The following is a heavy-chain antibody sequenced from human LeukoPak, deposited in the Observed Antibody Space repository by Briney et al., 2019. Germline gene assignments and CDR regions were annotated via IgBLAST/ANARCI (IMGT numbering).Heavy chain of an antibody. Sequence: GGSLRLSCAASGFTFSSYAVNWVRQAPGEGLEWVATISTSGGSTYYADFVKGRFTISRDNSKNTLYLQMNSLIAEDTAVYYCAKNGHGSGSYYPRTKYYFDYWGQGTLVTVSS. V-gene: IGHV3-23*01. D-gene: IGHD3-10*01. CDR3: AKNGHGSGSYYPRTKYYFDY. J-gene: IGHJ4*02. CDR1: GFTFSSYA. CDR2: ISTSGGST.